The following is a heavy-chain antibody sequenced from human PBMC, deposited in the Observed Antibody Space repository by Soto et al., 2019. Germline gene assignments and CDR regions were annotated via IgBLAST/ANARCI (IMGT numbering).Heavy chain of an antibody. CDR2: ISYDGSYK. J-gene: IGHJ4*02. CDR1: GFTFSNYG. CDR3: AKGQYCSGGSCYFNPSDY. D-gene: IGHD2-15*01. Sequence: QVQLVESGGGVVQPGRSLTVSCAASGFTFSNYGIHWVRQAPGKGLEWVSAISYDGSYKYYADSVKGRFTISRDNSNNTLFLQLNSLRDEDTAVYYCAKGQYCSGGSCYFNPSDYWGQGTLVTVSS. V-gene: IGHV3-30*18.